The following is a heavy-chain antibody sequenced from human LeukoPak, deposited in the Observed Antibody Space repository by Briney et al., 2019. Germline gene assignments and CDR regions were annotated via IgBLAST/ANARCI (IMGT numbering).Heavy chain of an antibody. D-gene: IGHD6-13*01. V-gene: IGHV3-7*04. CDR2: IKQDGSEK. CDR3: ARGLAAAGSGAFDY. J-gene: IGHJ4*02. Sequence: PGGSLRLSCAASGFTFSSYWMSWVRQAPGKGLEWVANIKQDGSEKYYVDSVKGRLTISRDNAKNSLYLQMNSLRAEDTAVYYCARGLAAAGSGAFDYWGQGTLVTVSA. CDR1: GFTFSSYW.